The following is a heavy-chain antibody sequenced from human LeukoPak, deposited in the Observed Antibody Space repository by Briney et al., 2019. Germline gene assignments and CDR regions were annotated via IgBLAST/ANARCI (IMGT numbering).Heavy chain of an antibody. CDR3: ARDRDYYYDSSGCPYDAFDI. J-gene: IGHJ3*02. CDR1: GFTFSTYS. D-gene: IGHD3-22*01. Sequence: GGSRRLSCAASGFTFSTYSMNWVRQAPEKGLEWVSSISSSSSYIYYADSVKGRFTISRDNARNSLYLQMNSLRAEDTAVYYCARDRDYYYDSSGCPYDAFDIWGQGTMVTVSS. CDR2: ISSSSSYI. V-gene: IGHV3-21*01.